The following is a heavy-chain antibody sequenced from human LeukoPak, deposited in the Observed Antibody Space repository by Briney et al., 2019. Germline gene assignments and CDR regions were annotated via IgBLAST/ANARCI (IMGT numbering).Heavy chain of an antibody. CDR1: GGSISSSSYY. V-gene: IGHV4-39*01. Sequence: SETLSLTCTVSGGSISSSSYYWGWIRQPPGKGLEWIGSIYYSGSTYYNPSLKSRVTISVDTSKNQFSLKLSSVTAADTAVYYCARLLGGDYGDNWGQRTLVTVSS. CDR2: IYYSGST. D-gene: IGHD3-16*01. J-gene: IGHJ4*02. CDR3: ARLLGGDYGDN.